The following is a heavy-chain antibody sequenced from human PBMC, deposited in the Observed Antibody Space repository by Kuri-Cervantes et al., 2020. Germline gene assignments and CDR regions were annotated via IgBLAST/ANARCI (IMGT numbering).Heavy chain of an antibody. CDR1: GFTFSSYA. Sequence: GGSLRLSCAASGFTFSSYAMSWVRQAPGKGLEWVSGITGSGGSTYYADSVKGRFTISRDNSKNTLYLQMNSLRAEDTAVYYCARDGLWCSGGSCYSQYYFDYWGQGTLVTVSS. J-gene: IGHJ4*02. CDR2: ITGSGGST. CDR3: ARDGLWCSGGSCYSQYYFDY. D-gene: IGHD2-15*01. V-gene: IGHV3-23*01.